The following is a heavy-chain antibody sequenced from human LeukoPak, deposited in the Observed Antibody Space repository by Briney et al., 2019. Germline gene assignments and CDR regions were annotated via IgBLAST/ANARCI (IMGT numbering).Heavy chain of an antibody. D-gene: IGHD2-15*01. Sequence: GGSLRLSCAASGFTFSSYSMNWVRQAPGKGLEWVSSISSSSSYIYYADSVKGRFTISRDNAKNSLYLQMNGLRAEDTAVYYCARDKGVPNDIVVVVAAPDYWGQGTLVTVSS. CDR1: GFTFSSYS. V-gene: IGHV3-21*01. CDR2: ISSSSSYI. J-gene: IGHJ4*02. CDR3: ARDKGVPNDIVVVVAAPDY.